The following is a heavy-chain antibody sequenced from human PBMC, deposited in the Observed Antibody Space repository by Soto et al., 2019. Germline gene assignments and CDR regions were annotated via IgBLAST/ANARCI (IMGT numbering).Heavy chain of an antibody. V-gene: IGHV1-69*06. J-gene: IGHJ6*02. D-gene: IGHD3-10*01. CDR2: IISIFGTA. Sequence: QVQLVQSGAEVKKPGSSVKVSCKASGGTFSSYAISWVRQAPGQGLEWMGGIISIFGTANYAQKFQGRVTITADKSTSTAYMELSSLRSEDTAVYYCARVRYYYGSGSYLERTSYYGMDVWGQGTTVTVSS. CDR1: GGTFSSYA. CDR3: ARVRYYYGSGSYLERTSYYGMDV.